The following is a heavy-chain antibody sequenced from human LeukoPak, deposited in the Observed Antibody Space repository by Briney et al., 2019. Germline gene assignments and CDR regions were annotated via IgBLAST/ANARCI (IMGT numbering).Heavy chain of an antibody. Sequence: SETLSLTCTVSGDSISSYYWGWIRQPPGKGLEWIGSMYYSGSTYYNPSLKSRVTISINTSKNQFSLKLSSVTAADTAVYYCARAGGSGLIDYWGQGTLVTVSS. CDR3: ARAGGSGLIDY. D-gene: IGHD6-19*01. CDR2: MYYSGST. V-gene: IGHV4-39*07. J-gene: IGHJ4*02. CDR1: GDSISSYY.